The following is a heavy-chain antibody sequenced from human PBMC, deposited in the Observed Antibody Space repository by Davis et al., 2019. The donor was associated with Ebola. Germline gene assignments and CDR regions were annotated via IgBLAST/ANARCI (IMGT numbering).Heavy chain of an antibody. CDR2: IYPGDSDT. V-gene: IGHV5-51*01. CDR1: GYSFTSYW. J-gene: IGHJ4*02. D-gene: IGHD3-3*01. CDR3: ARQVPHDFWSGYQFDY. Sequence: GESLKVSCKGSGYSFTSYWNGWVRQMPGKGLEWLGIIYPGDSDTRYSPSFQGQVTISADKSISTAYLQWSSLKASDTAMYYCARQVPHDFWSGYQFDYWGQGTLVTVSS.